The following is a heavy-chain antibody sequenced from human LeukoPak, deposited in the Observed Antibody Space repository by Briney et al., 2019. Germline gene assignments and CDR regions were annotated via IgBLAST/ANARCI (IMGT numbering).Heavy chain of an antibody. CDR1: GGSISSHY. CDR3: ARELDTAMGLDY. D-gene: IGHD5-18*01. Sequence: PSETLSLTCTVSGGSISSHYWSWIRQPPGKGLEWIGYTYYSGSTNYNPSLKSRVTISVDTSKNQFSLKLSSVTAADTAVYYCARELDTAMGLDYWGQGTLVTVSS. CDR2: TYYSGST. J-gene: IGHJ4*02. V-gene: IGHV4-59*11.